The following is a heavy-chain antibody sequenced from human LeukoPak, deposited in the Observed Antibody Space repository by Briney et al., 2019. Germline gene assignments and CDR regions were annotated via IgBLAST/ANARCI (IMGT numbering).Heavy chain of an antibody. J-gene: IGHJ6*04. CDR2: IWYDGSNK. V-gene: IGHV3-33*01. Sequence: GRSLRLSCAASGFTFSSYGMHWVRQAPGKGLEWVAVIWYDGSNKYYADSVKGRFTISRDNSKNTLYLQMNSLRAEDTAVYYCARSEGYYDILTGYYNYYGMDVWGKGTTVTVSS. CDR1: GFTFSSYG. D-gene: IGHD3-9*01. CDR3: ARSEGYYDILTGYYNYYGMDV.